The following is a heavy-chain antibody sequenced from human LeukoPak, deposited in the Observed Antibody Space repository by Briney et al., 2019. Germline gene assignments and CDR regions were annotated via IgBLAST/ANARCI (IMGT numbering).Heavy chain of an antibody. Sequence: GGSLRLSCAASGFTFSSFEMKWVRQAPGKGLEWVSYISSGGSTIYYADSVKGRFTISRDNAKNSLYLQMNSLRAEDTAVYYCAGRGATDAFDIWGQGTMVTVSS. CDR2: ISSGGSTI. CDR1: GFTFSSFE. D-gene: IGHD1-26*01. CDR3: AGRGATDAFDI. V-gene: IGHV3-48*03. J-gene: IGHJ3*02.